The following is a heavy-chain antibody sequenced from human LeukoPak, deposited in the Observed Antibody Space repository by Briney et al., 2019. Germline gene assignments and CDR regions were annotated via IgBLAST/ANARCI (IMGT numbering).Heavy chain of an antibody. D-gene: IGHD4/OR15-4a*01. J-gene: IGHJ6*02. V-gene: IGHV3-23*01. CDR1: GFTFSSYA. CDR2: ISGSGGFT. CDR3: AKNNDDYGYDGMDI. Sequence: GGSLRLSCAASGFTFSSYAMSWVRQAPGKGLEWVSTISGSGGFTYLADSVKGRFTISRDNSKNTLYLQMNSLRAEDTAVYYCAKNNDDYGYDGMDIWGQGTTVTVSS.